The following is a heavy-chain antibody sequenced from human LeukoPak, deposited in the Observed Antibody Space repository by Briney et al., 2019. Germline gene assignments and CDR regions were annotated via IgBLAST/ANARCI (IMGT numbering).Heavy chain of an antibody. J-gene: IGHJ4*02. CDR3: AKGRNSIDY. CDR1: GFTFGNYA. D-gene: IGHD6-13*01. CDR2: ITEST. V-gene: IGHV3-23*01. Sequence: AGGSLRLSCAASGFTFGNYAMTWVRQAPGKGLEWVSSITESTYYADSVKGRFIISRDNSRNTLYLQMNSLRGDDTAVYYCAKGRNSIDYWGQGTLVTVSP.